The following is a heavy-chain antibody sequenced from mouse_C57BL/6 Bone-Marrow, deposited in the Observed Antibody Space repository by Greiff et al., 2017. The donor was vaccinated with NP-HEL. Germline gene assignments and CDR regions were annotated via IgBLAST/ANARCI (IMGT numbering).Heavy chain of an antibody. V-gene: IGHV1-75*01. CDR2: IFPGSGST. Sequence: QVQLQQSGPELVKPGASVKISCKASGYTFTDYYINWVKQRPGQGLEWIGWIFPGSGSTYYNEKFKGKATLTVDKSSSTAYMLLSSLTSEDSAVYFCARVRYGSSPYYYAMDYWGQGTSVTVSS. CDR1: GYTFTDYY. CDR3: ARVRYGSSPYYYAMDY. J-gene: IGHJ4*01. D-gene: IGHD1-1*01.